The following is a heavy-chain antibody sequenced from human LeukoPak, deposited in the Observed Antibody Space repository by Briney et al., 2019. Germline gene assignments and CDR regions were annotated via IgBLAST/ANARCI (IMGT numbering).Heavy chain of an antibody. J-gene: IGHJ3*02. CDR1: GGSFSGYY. V-gene: IGHV4-34*01. CDR3: RYSSSWYSAFDI. Sequence: SETLSLTCAAYGGSFSGYYWSWIRQPPGKGLEWIGEINHSGSTNYNPSLKSRVTISVDTSKNQFSLKLSSVTAADTAVYYCRYSSSWYSAFDIWGQGTMVTVSS. CDR2: INHSGST. D-gene: IGHD6-13*01.